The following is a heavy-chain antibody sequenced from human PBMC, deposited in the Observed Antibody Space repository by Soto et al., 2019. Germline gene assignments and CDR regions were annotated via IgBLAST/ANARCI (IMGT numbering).Heavy chain of an antibody. CDR3: ARDEAVAGNVDYYYYGMDV. D-gene: IGHD6-19*01. J-gene: IGHJ6*02. Sequence: SETLSLTCTVSGGSISSGGYYWSWIRQHPGKGLEWIGYIYYSGSTYYNPSLKSRVTISVDTSKNQFSLKLSSVTAADTAVYYCARDEAVAGNVDYYYYGMDVWRQGTTVTVSS. CDR1: GGSISSGGYY. V-gene: IGHV4-31*03. CDR2: IYYSGST.